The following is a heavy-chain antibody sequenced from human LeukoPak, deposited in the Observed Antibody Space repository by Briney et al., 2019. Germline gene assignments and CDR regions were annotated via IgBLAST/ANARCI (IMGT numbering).Heavy chain of an antibody. CDR2: IRYDGSNK. CDR3: AKDKTVVPAAIFDY. CDR1: GFTFSSYG. V-gene: IGHV3-30*02. Sequence: GGSLRLSCAASGFTFSSYGMHWVRQAPGKGLEWVAFIRYDGSNKYYADSVKGRFTISRDNSKNTLYLQMNSLRAEDTAVYYCAKDKTVVPAAIFDYWGQGTLVTVSS. D-gene: IGHD2-2*01. J-gene: IGHJ4*02.